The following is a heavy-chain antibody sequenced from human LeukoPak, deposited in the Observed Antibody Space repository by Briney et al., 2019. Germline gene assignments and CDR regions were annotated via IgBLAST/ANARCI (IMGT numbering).Heavy chain of an antibody. D-gene: IGHD1-26*01. CDR3: AVGIARATADFDH. Sequence: ASVKVSCKASGYTFTICSYSWGRQAPGQGLEWMGWISAYNGNTNYAQKLQGRVTMTTDTSTSTAYMELRSLRSDDTAVYYCAVGIARATADFDHWGQGTLVTVSS. CDR1: GYTFTICS. CDR2: ISAYNGNT. J-gene: IGHJ4*02. V-gene: IGHV1-18*01.